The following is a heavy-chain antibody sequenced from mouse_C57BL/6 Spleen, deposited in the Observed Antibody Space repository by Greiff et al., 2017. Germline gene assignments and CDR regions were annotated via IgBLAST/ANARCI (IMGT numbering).Heavy chain of an antibody. J-gene: IGHJ1*03. CDR3: ARGGNTRVVGGDFDV. D-gene: IGHD1-1*01. CDR2: ISDGGSYT. CDR1: GFTFSSYA. Sequence: DVKLVESGGGLVKPGGSLKLSCAASGFTFSSYAMSWVRQTPEKRLEWVATISDGGSYTYYPDNVKGRFTISRDKAKNNLYMQMSHLKSEDTAMYYCARGGNTRVVGGDFDVWGTGTTVTVSS. V-gene: IGHV5-4*03.